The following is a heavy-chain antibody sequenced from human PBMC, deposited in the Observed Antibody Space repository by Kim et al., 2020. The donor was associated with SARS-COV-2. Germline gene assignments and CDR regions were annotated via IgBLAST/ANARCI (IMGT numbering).Heavy chain of an antibody. V-gene: IGHV1-3*01. CDR3: ARGETIYDSSGYYFDY. Sequence: KFQVRVTITRDTSASTAYMELSSLRSEDTAVYYCARGETIYDSSGYYFDYWGQGTLVTVSS. D-gene: IGHD3-22*01. J-gene: IGHJ4*02.